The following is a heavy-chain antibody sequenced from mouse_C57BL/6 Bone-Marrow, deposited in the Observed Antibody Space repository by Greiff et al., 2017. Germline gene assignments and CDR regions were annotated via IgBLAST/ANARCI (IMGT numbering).Heavy chain of an antibody. D-gene: IGHD2-3*01. J-gene: IGHJ4*01. CDR3: ARLDGYWYYAMDY. CDR2: IDPSDSYT. V-gene: IGHV1-50*01. Sequence: QVQLQQPGAELVKPGASVKLSCKASGYTFTSYWMQWVKQRPGQGLEWIGEIDPSDSYTNYNQKFKGKATLTVETSSSTAYMQLSNLTSEDSAVYYCARLDGYWYYAMDYWGQGTSVTVSS. CDR1: GYTFTSYW.